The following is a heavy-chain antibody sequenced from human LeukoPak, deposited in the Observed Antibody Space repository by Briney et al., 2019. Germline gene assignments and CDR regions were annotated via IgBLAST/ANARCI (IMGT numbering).Heavy chain of an antibody. D-gene: IGHD3-22*01. CDR1: GFTFSSYW. Sequence: GGSLRLSCAASGFTFSSYWIHWVRQAPGKGLVWVSRIYSDATYYADSVKGRFTISRDNAKNTLYLQMNSLRAEETAVYYCARESYDSSGYYYGGGFDYWGQGTLVTVSS. J-gene: IGHJ4*02. V-gene: IGHV3-74*01. CDR3: ARESYDSSGYYYGGGFDY. CDR2: IYSDAT.